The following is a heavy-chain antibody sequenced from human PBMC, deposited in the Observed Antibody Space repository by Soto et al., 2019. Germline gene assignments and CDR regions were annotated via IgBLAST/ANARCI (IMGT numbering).Heavy chain of an antibody. CDR2: IIPIFGTA. D-gene: IGHD1-1*01. J-gene: IGHJ5*02. Sequence: SVKVSCKASGGTFSSYAISWVRQAPGQGLEWMGGIIPIFGTANYAQKFQGRVTITADESTSTAYMELSSLSSVTAADTAVYYCASQETGTSVGSWGQGTLVTVSS. CDR1: GGTFSSYA. CDR3: ASQETGTSVGS. V-gene: IGHV1-69*13.